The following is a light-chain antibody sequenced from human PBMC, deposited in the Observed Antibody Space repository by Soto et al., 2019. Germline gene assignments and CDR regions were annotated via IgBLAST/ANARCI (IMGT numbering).Light chain of an antibody. CDR1: QSVSSSY. CDR2: AAS. J-gene: IGKJ3*01. V-gene: IGKV3-20*01. CDR3: QHYRSAPFT. Sequence: EIVLTQSPGTLSLSPGERATLSCRASQSVSSSYLAWYQQKPGQAPRLLIYAASRRATGIPDRFSGSGSGTDFTLTISRLEPEDFAVYYCQHYRSAPFTFGPGTKVDIK.